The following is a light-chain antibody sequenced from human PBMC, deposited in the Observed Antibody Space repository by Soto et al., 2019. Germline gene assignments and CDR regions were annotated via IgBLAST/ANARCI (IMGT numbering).Light chain of an antibody. CDR1: QSVSTY. CDR2: GAS. J-gene: IGKJ4*01. V-gene: IGKV3-11*01. CDR3: QQRRNWLT. Sequence: EIVLTQSPATLSLSPGERATLSCRASQSVSTYLAWYQQKPGQAPRLLIYGASNRATGIPARFSGSGSGTDFTLTISSLEPEDFAVYYCQQRRNWLTFGGGTKVEIK.